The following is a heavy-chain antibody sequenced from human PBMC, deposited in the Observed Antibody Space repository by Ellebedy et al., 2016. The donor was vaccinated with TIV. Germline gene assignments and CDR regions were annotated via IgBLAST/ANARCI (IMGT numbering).Heavy chain of an antibody. V-gene: IGHV1-2*02. D-gene: IGHD6-13*01. J-gene: IGHJ6*02. Sequence: ASVTVSCKTSGYVFTAYYIHWVRQAPGQGLEWMGWINPDSGGTNLPQKFQGRVTMTRDTSVNTAYMDLSRLESDDTAIYYCARVIRGSSGMDVWGQGTTVTVS. CDR2: INPDSGGT. CDR1: GYVFTAYY. CDR3: ARVIRGSSGMDV.